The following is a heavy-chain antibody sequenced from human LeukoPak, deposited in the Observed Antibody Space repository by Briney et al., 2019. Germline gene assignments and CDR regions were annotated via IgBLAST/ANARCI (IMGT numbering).Heavy chain of an antibody. J-gene: IGHJ4*02. CDR2: INPNTGVS. V-gene: IGHV1-2*02. D-gene: IGHD6-13*01. CDR1: GYTFTDYY. Sequence: ASVEVSCKASGYTFTDYYLHWVRQAPGQGLEWMGWINPNTGVSNYAQKFQGRVSMTRDTSITTAYMELSRLRSDDSAVYYCARGSGSSSWYYLDYWGQGALVTVSS. CDR3: ARGSGSSSWYYLDY.